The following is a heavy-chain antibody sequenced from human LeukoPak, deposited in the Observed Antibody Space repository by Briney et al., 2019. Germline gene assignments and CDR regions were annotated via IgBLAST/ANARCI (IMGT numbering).Heavy chain of an antibody. Sequence: ASVKVSCKASGYTFTGYYMHWVRQAPGQGLEWMGRINPNSGGTNYAQKFQARVTMTRDTSVSTAYMELSRLRSDDTAVYYCARGGSSWYYFDYWGQGTLVTVSS. D-gene: IGHD6-13*01. CDR2: INPNSGGT. J-gene: IGHJ4*02. CDR1: GYTFTGYY. CDR3: ARGGSSWYYFDY. V-gene: IGHV1-2*06.